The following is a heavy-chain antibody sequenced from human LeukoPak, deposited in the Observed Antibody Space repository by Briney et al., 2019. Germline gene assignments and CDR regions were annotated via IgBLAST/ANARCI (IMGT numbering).Heavy chain of an antibody. CDR1: GGSFSGYY. CDR2: INHSGST. Sequence: SETLSLTCAVYGGSFSGYYWSWIRQPPGKGLEWIGEINHSGSTNYNPSLKSRVTISVDTSKNQCSLKLSSVTAADTAVYYCARGQDRSYYEWYFDLWGRGTLVTVSS. D-gene: IGHD1-26*01. CDR3: ARGQDRSYYEWYFDL. V-gene: IGHV4-34*01. J-gene: IGHJ2*01.